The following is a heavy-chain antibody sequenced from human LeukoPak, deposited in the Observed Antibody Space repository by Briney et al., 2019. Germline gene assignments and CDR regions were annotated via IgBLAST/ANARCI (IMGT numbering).Heavy chain of an antibody. CDR3: ARHRGLTWDRWFVP. J-gene: IGHJ5*02. Sequence: SETLSLTCTVSGGSISTSSYYWGWIRQPPGKGLEWIGSIYYSGCTYYNPSLKSRVTISVETSKNQFSLKLSSVTAADTAVYYCARHRGLTWDRWFVPGG. D-gene: IGHD3/OR15-3a*01. V-gene: IGHV4-39*01. CDR1: GGSISTSSYY. CDR2: IYYSGCT.